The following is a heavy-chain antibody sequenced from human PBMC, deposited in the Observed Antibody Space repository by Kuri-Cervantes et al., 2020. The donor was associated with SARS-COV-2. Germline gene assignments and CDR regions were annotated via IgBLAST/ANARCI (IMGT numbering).Heavy chain of an antibody. CDR1: GFTFSSYA. CDR2: ISGSGGST. Sequence: GGSLRLSCAASGFTFSSYAMGWVRQAPGKGLEWVSAISGSGGSTYYADSVKGRFTISRDNSKNTLYLQMNSLRAEDTAVHYCARGRGYCSGGSCSEFWGQGTLVTVSS. V-gene: IGHV3-23*01. CDR3: ARGRGYCSGGSCSEF. J-gene: IGHJ4*02. D-gene: IGHD2-15*01.